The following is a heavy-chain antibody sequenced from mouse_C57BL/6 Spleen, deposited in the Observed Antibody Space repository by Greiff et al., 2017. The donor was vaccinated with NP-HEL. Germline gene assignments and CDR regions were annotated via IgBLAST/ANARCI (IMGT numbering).Heavy chain of an antibody. CDR2: INPNNGGT. D-gene: IGHD2-4*01. Sequence: DVQLQESGPELVKPGASVKIPCKASGYTFTDYNMDWVKQSHGKSLEWIGDINPNNGGTIYNQKFKGKATLTVDKSSSTAYMELRSLTSEDAAVYYCARWAYDYGGFAYWGQGTLVTVSA. V-gene: IGHV1-18*01. J-gene: IGHJ3*01. CDR1: GYTFTDYN. CDR3: ARWAYDYGGFAY.